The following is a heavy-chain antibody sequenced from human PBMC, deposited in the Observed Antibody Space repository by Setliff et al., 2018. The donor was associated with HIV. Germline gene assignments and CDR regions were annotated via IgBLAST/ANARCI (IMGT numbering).Heavy chain of an antibody. CDR1: GASVTSSSYY. V-gene: IGHV4-39*01. CDR2: IYYGGNT. CDR3: ATHYGSGSYYNY. D-gene: IGHD3-10*01. Sequence: SETLSLTCSVSGASVTSSSYYRGWIRQPPGKGLEWIGSIYYGGNTHSNPSLRSRLSISLDTSKNQFSLELYSVTAADTAVYYCATHYGSGSYYNYWGQGMLVTVSS. J-gene: IGHJ4*02.